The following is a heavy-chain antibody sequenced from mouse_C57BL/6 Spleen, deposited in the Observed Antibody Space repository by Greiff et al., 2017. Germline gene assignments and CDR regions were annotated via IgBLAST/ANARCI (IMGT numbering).Heavy chain of an antibody. J-gene: IGHJ4*01. CDR2: IYPGSGST. D-gene: IGHD1-1*01. V-gene: IGHV1-55*01. CDR1: GYTFTSYW. Sequence: QVQLQQPGAELVKPGASVKMSCKASGYTFTSYWITWVKQRPGQGLEWIGDIYPGSGSTNYNEKFKSKATLTVDTSSSTAYMQLSSLTSEDSAVYYCARGGPYYGSSAPYDAMDYWGQGTSVTVSS. CDR3: ARGGPYYGSSAPYDAMDY.